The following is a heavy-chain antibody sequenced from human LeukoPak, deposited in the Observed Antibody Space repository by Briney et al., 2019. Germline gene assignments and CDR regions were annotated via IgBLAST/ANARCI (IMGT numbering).Heavy chain of an antibody. CDR2: ISSSSSTI. CDR3: ARKFIVPGGTDAFDI. J-gene: IGHJ3*02. D-gene: IGHD1-26*01. CDR1: GFTFSSYS. Sequence: PGGSLRLSCAASGFTFSSYSMNWVRQAPGKGLEWVSYISSSSSTIYYADSVKGRFTISRDNAKNSLYLQMNSLRAEDTAVYYCARKFIVPGGTDAFDIWGQGTMVTVSS. V-gene: IGHV3-48*04.